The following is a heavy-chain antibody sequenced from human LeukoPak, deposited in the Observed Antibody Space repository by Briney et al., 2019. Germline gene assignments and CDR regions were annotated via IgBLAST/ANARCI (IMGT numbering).Heavy chain of an antibody. CDR3: ARDVTGVARWLDP. D-gene: IGHD5-12*01. CDR2: ISAYKNFT. V-gene: IGHV1-18*01. Sequence: ASVKVSCKASGDAFSSYGISWLRQAPGQGPEWTGWISAYKNFTSPSQKFHGRVTITSDTSTTTAFLELKGLTLDDTAVYYCARDVTGVARWLDPWGQGTLVTVSS. J-gene: IGHJ5*02. CDR1: GDAFSSYG.